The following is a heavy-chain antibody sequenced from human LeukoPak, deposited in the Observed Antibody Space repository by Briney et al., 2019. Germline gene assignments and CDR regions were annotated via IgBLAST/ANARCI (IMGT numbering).Heavy chain of an antibody. CDR3: AREGPRGNSQFDY. CDR1: GFTFSGYG. CDR2: TWYAGGNK. Sequence: GGSLRLSCTASGFTFSGYGMHWVRQAPGKGLEWVAVTWYAGGNKYYADSVKGRFTISRDNSKNTLFLQMYGLRAEDTAVYYCAREGPRGNSQFDYWGQGTLVTVSS. D-gene: IGHD2/OR15-2a*01. J-gene: IGHJ4*02. V-gene: IGHV3-33*01.